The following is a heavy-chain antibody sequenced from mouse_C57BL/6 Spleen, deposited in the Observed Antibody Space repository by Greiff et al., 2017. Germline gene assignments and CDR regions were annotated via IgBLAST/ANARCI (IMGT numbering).Heavy chain of an antibody. CDR3: TREGNYDYEKDYAMDY. CDR1: GYTFTSYW. D-gene: IGHD2-4*01. Sequence: VQLQQSGTVLARPGASVKMSCKTSGYTFTSYWMHWVKQRPGQGLEWIGAIYPGNSDTSYNQKFKGKAKLTAVTSASTAYMELSSLTNEDSAVYYCTREGNYDYEKDYAMDYWGQGTSVTVSS. CDR2: IYPGNSDT. V-gene: IGHV1-5*01. J-gene: IGHJ4*01.